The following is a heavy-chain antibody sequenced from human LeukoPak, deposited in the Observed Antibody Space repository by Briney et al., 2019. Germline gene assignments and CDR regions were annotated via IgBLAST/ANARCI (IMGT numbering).Heavy chain of an antibody. V-gene: IGHV4-59*01. CDR3: ARGGYYSSGNDFRFDP. CDR2: IHYTGST. D-gene: IGHD3-10*01. Sequence: PSETLSLTCTVSGGSISSYYWSWIRQSPGKGLECIGYIHYTGSTNYNPSLKSRVTISVGTSKNQFSLKLKSVTAADTAVYYCARGGYYSSGNDFRFDPWGQGTLVTVSS. CDR1: GGSISSYY. J-gene: IGHJ5*02.